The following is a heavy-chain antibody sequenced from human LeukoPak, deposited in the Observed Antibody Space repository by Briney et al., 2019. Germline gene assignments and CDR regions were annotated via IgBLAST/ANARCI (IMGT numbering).Heavy chain of an antibody. Sequence: SETLSLTCAVSDYSISSGYFWGWIRQPPGKEPQWIGSIYHSGRTYYNPSLKSRVTISVDTSKNQFSLKLNSVTAADTAVYYCARIPEGQTAYFDYRGQGSLVADSS. CDR2: IYHSGRT. V-gene: IGHV4-38-2*01. J-gene: IGHJ4*02. CDR1: DYSISSGYF. D-gene: IGHD2-21*02. CDR3: ARIPEGQTAYFDY.